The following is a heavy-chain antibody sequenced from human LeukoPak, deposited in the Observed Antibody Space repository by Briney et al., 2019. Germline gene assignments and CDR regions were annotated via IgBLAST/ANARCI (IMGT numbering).Heavy chain of an antibody. V-gene: IGHV3-30*04. CDR3: AKGMYYYDNTGYYAGHY. CDR2: ISYDGSDK. D-gene: IGHD3-22*01. J-gene: IGHJ4*02. Sequence: GRSLRLSCAASGFTFSSYAMHWVRHAPAKGMEWVAVISYDGSDKYYAHCVKGRLTISRDNSKNTLYLQMNSLSAEDTSVYYCAKGMYYYDNTGYYAGHYWGQGTLVTVSS. CDR1: GFTFSSYA.